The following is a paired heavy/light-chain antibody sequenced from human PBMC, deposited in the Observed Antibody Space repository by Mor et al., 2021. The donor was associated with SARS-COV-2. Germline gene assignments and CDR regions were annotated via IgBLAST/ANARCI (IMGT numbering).Light chain of an antibody. CDR2: GAS. Sequence: EIVLTQSPGTLSLSPGERATLSCRASQSVSSSYLAWYQQKPGQAPRLLIYGASHRATGIPDRFSGSGSGTDFTLTISGLEPEDFAVYYCQQYGSSPRTFGQGTKLEIK. J-gene: IGKJ2*01. CDR1: QSVSSSY. CDR3: QQYGSSPRT. V-gene: IGKV3-20*01.
Heavy chain of an antibody. V-gene: IGHV4-34*01. J-gene: IGHJ3*02. D-gene: IGHD3-22*01. CDR2: INHSGSI. CDR3: ARLPTSGYYDSSGYYYVHAFDI. Sequence: QVQLQQWGAGLLKPSETLSLTCAVYGGSFSGYYWSWIRQPPGKGLEWIGEINHSGSINYNASLKSRVIISVDTSKNQFSLKLRSVTAADTAVYYCARLPTSGYYDSSGYYYVHAFDIWGQGTMVTVSS. CDR1: GGSFSGYY.